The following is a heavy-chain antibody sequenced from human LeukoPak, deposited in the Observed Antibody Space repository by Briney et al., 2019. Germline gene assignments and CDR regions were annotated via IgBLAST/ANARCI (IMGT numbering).Heavy chain of an antibody. CDR2: ISSSSTYI. CDR3: ARESSSSWRDFDY. V-gene: IGHV3-21*01. Sequence: PGGSLRLSCAASGFTFSNYWMSWVRQAPGKGLEWVSSISSSSTYIYYADSVKGRFTISRDNAKNSLYLQMNSLRAEDTAVYYCARESSSSWRDFDYWGQGTLVTVSS. CDR1: GFTFSNYW. D-gene: IGHD6-13*01. J-gene: IGHJ4*02.